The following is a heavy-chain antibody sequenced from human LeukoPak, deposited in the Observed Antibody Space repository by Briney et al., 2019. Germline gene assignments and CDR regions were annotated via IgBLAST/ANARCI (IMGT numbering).Heavy chain of an antibody. CDR3: ARDRGEKRNAFWFDP. CDR2: INPSGGST. D-gene: IGHD1-1*01. CDR1: GYTFTSYY. Sequence: GASVKVSCKASGYTFTSYYMHWVRQAPGQGLEWMGIINPSGGSTSYAQKFQGRVTMTRDMSTSTVYMELSSLRSEDTAVYYCARDRGEKRNAFWFDPWGQGTLVTVSS. V-gene: IGHV1-46*01. J-gene: IGHJ5*02.